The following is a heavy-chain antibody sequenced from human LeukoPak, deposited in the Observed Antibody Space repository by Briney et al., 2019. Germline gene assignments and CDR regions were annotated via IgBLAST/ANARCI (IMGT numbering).Heavy chain of an antibody. V-gene: IGHV3-23*01. D-gene: IGHD3-10*02. CDR2: ISGSGGST. Sequence: TGGSLRLFCAASGFTFSSYAMSWVRQAPGKGLEWVSAISGSGGSTYYADSVKGRFTISRDNSKNTLYLQMNSLRAEDTAVYYCAKEPTRFGDRYFDYWGQGTLVTVSS. J-gene: IGHJ4*02. CDR1: GFTFSSYA. CDR3: AKEPTRFGDRYFDY.